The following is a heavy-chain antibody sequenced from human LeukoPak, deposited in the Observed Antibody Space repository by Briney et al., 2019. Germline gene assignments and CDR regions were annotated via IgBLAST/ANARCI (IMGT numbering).Heavy chain of an antibody. J-gene: IGHJ6*02. CDR2: MNPNSGNT. V-gene: IGHV1-8*01. D-gene: IGHD3-3*01. CDR1: GYTFTSYD. CDR3: ARFRNYDFWSGYRTFYYYYGMDV. Sequence: ASVKVSFTASGYTFTSYDINWVRQATGQGLEWMGWMNPNSGNTGYAQKFQGRVTMTRNTSISTAYMELSSLRSEDTAVYYCARFRNYDFWSGYRTFYYYYGMDVWGQGTTVTVSS.